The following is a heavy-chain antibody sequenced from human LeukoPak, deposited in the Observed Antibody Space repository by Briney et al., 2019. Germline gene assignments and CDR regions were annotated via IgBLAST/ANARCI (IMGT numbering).Heavy chain of an antibody. D-gene: IGHD2-15*01. J-gene: IGHJ5*02. CDR1: GDSIDIYY. CDR2: IYTTGST. V-gene: IGHV4-4*07. Sequence: PSETLSLTCSVSGDSIDIYYWSWIRQSAGRGLEWIGRIYTTGSTNYNPSLKSRVAMSVDTSKKQFSLKLSSVTAADTAVYYCARDRPYSRWFDPWGQGTLVIVSS. CDR3: ARDRPYSRWFDP.